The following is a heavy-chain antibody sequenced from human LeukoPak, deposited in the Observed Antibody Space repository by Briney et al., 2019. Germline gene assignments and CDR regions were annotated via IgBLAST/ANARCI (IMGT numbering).Heavy chain of an antibody. V-gene: IGHV1-69*04. CDR2: IIPILGIA. J-gene: IGHJ3*02. Sequence: SVKVSCKASGGTFSSYTISWVRQAPGRGLEWMGRIIPILGIANYAQKFQGRVTITADKSTSTAYMELSSLRSEDTAVYYCARDHGSVDAFDIWGQGTMVTVSS. CDR3: ARDHGSVDAFDI. CDR1: GGTFSSYT.